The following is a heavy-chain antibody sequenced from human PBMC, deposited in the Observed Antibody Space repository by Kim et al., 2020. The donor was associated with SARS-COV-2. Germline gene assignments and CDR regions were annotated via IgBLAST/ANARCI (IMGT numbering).Heavy chain of an antibody. Sequence: GGSLRLSCAASGFTFRSYGMSWVRQAPGKGLEWVSGISGSGASTYYTDSVKGRFTISRDNSKKTLYLQMNSLRAEDTAVYYCAKELRGSSFFDYYGMDV. CDR2: ISGSGAST. J-gene: IGHJ6*01. CDR1: GFTFRSYG. V-gene: IGHV3-23*01. D-gene: IGHD3-16*01. CDR3: AKELRGSSFFDYYGMDV.